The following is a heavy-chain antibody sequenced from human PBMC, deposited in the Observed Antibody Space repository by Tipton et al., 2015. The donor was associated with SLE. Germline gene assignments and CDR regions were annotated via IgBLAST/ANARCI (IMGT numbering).Heavy chain of an antibody. CDR3: ARGVAERLGLDF. CDR1: GGSIGPYY. CDR2: IYFDGNS. J-gene: IGHJ4*02. Sequence: TLSLTCTVSGGSIGPYYWLWIRQSPGQALEWIGYIYFDGNSNGRGNYNPSLKSRVTMSVDPSKMHFSLNLNSVTAADTALYFCARGVAERLGLDFWGQGSLVTFSS. V-gene: IGHV4-59*01. D-gene: IGHD6-19*01.